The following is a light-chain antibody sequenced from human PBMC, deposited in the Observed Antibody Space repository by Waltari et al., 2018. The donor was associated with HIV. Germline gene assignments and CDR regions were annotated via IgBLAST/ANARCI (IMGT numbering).Light chain of an antibody. J-gene: IGLJ2*01. Sequence: QSALTQPASVSGSPGQSITISCTGTSSHDGGYNYVSWYQQHPGKAPKLMIYEVSNRPSGVSNRFSGSKSGNTASLTISGLQAEDEADYYCSSYTSSSTYVVFGGGTKLTVL. CDR1: SSHDGGYNY. V-gene: IGLV2-14*01. CDR3: SSYTSSSTYVV. CDR2: EVS.